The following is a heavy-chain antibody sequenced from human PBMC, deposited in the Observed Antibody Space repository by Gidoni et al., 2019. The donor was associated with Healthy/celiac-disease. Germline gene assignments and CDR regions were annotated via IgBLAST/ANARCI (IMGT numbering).Heavy chain of an antibody. Sequence: QITLKESGPKLVKPTQTLTLTCTFSGFSPSTSGVGVGVIRPPPGKALEWLALIYWNDDKRYSPSLKRRLTITKDTSRNQVVLTMTNMDPVDTATYYCAPIVHYGGNSGFDPWGQGTLVTVSS. V-gene: IGHV2-5*01. CDR1: GFSPSTSGVG. CDR2: IYWNDDK. CDR3: APIVHYGGNSGFDP. D-gene: IGHD4-17*01. J-gene: IGHJ5*02.